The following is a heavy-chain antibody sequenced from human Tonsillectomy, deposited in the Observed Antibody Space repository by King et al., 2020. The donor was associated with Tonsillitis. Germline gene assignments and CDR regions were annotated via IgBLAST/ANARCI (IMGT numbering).Heavy chain of an antibody. Sequence: VQLVESGGGVVQPGRPLRLSCAASGFTFSTYAIHWVRQAPGKGLEWVALISHDGTRTYYTDSVQGRFTISRANSNNTLYLQMTSLRTEDTAVYYCARERLWSSGWGIDNWGRGTLVTVSS. CDR1: GFTFSTYA. CDR3: ARERLWSSGWGIDN. V-gene: IGHV3-33*05. D-gene: IGHD6-19*01. J-gene: IGHJ4*02. CDR2: ISHDGTRT.